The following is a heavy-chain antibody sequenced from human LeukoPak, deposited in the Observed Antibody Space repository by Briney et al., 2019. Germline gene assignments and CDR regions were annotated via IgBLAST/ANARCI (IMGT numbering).Heavy chain of an antibody. V-gene: IGHV1-8*01. D-gene: IGHD6-13*01. CDR3: ARGPPESSNSDY. CDR2: MNPNSANT. J-gene: IGHJ4*02. CDR1: GYTLTSYD. Sequence: ASVQVSCKASGYTLTSYDIHWVRQATGQGLEWMGWMNPNSANTGYAQKFQGRVTMTRNNSISTAYMELSSLRSEDTAVYYCARGPPESSNSDYWGQGTLVTVSS.